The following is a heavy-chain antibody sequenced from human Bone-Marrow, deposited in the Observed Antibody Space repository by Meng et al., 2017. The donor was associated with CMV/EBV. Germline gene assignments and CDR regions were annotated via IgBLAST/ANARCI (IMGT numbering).Heavy chain of an antibody. Sequence: GSLRLSCTVSGGSISSYYWSWIRQPPGKGLEWIGYIYYSGSTNYNPSLKSRVTISVDTSKNQFSLKLSSVTAADTAVYYCARSRLGNGASDYWGQGTLVTVSS. V-gene: IGHV4-59*08. CDR3: ARSRLGNGASDY. CDR2: IYYSGST. D-gene: IGHD1-26*01. CDR1: GGSISSYY. J-gene: IGHJ4*02.